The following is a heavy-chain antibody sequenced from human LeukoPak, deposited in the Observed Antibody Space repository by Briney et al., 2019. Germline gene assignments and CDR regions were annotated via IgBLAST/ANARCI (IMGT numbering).Heavy chain of an antibody. CDR1: GYTFTSYY. CDR3: ARARYSSGDWFDP. Sequence: GASVKVSCKASGYTFTSYYMHWVRQAPGQGLEWMGWINPNSGGTNYAQKFQGWVTMTRDTSISTAYMELSRLRSDDTAVYYCARARYSSGDWFDPWGQGTLVAVSS. V-gene: IGHV1-2*04. D-gene: IGHD6-19*01. CDR2: INPNSGGT. J-gene: IGHJ5*02.